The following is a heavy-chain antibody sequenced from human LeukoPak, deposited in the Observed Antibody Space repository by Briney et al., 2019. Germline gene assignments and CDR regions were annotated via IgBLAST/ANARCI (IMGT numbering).Heavy chain of an antibody. J-gene: IGHJ6*02. CDR3: ARDADLYDFWSGLYYYGMDV. CDR1: GGTFSSYA. V-gene: IGHV1-18*01. CDR2: ISAYNGNT. Sequence: ASVKVSCKASGGTFSSYAISWVRQAPGQGLEWMGWISAYNGNTNYAQKLQGRVTMTTDTSTSTAYMELRSLRSDDTAVYYCARDADLYDFWSGLYYYGMDVWGQGTTVTVSS. D-gene: IGHD3-3*01.